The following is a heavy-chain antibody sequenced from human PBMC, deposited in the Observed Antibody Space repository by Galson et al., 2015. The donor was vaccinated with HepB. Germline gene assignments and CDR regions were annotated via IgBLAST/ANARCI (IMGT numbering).Heavy chain of an antibody. J-gene: IGHJ6*02. D-gene: IGHD3-22*01. CDR1: GGSISSGGYY. CDR2: IYYSGST. Sequence: LTCTVSGGSISSGGYYWSWIRQHPGKGLEWIGYIYYSGSTYYNPSLKSRVTISVDTSKNQFSLKLSSVTAADTAVYYCAGGGGNYYDSSGYYYDRAYYYYGMDVWGQGTTVTVSS. CDR3: AGGGGNYYDSSGYYYDRAYYYYGMDV. V-gene: IGHV4-31*03.